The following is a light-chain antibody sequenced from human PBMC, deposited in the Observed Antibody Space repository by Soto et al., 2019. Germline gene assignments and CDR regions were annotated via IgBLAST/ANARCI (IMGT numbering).Light chain of an antibody. Sequence: QSALTQPRSVSGSPGQSVTISCTGTSSDVGGYNYVSWYQQHPGKAPKLMIYDVSKRPSGVPDRFSGSKSGNTASLTISGLQAEDEADYYCCSHRTRSTWVFGGGTKVTVL. CDR2: DVS. CDR1: SSDVGGYNY. V-gene: IGLV2-11*01. CDR3: CSHRTRSTWV. J-gene: IGLJ3*02.